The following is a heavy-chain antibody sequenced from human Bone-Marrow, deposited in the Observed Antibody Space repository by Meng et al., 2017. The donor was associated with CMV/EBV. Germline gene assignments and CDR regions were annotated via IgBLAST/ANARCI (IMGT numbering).Heavy chain of an antibody. J-gene: IGHJ6*02. CDR3: ARDWMEVLPYYYYGMDV. V-gene: IGHV3-9*03. CDR1: GFTFDDYA. CDR2: ISWNSGVT. D-gene: IGHD1-7*01. Sequence: SLKISCAAAGFTFDDYAMYWVRQAPGKGLEWVSGISWNSGVTGYADSVKGRFTISRDNAKNSLHLQMNSLRAEDMAVYYCARDWMEVLPYYYYGMDVWGQGTTVTVSS.